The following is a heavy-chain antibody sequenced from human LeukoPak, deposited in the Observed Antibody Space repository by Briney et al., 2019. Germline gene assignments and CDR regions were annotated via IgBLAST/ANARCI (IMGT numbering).Heavy chain of an antibody. CDR2: INPNSGGT. Sequence: ASLKVSCKASGYTFTGYYMHWGRQAPGQGLEWMGWINPNSGGTNYAQKFQGRVTMTRDTSISTAYMELSRLRSDDTAVYYCARVQAMIVVASYYFDYWGQGTLVTVSS. D-gene: IGHD3-22*01. CDR3: ARVQAMIVVASYYFDY. V-gene: IGHV1-2*02. CDR1: GYTFTGYY. J-gene: IGHJ4*02.